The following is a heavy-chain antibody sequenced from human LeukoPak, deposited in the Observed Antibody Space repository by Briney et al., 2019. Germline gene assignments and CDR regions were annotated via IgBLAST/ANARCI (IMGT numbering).Heavy chain of an antibody. J-gene: IGHJ3*02. CDR2: IWYDGSNK. V-gene: IGHV3-33*01. CDR3: ARGYITLVRGEANAFDI. D-gene: IGHD3-10*01. CDR1: GFIFSSYG. Sequence: GGSLRLSCAASGFIFSSYGMHWVRQAPGKGLEWVAVIWYDGSNKYYADSVKGRFTISRVNSKNTLYLQMNSLRAEDTAEYYCARGYITLVRGEANAFDIWGQGTMVTVSS.